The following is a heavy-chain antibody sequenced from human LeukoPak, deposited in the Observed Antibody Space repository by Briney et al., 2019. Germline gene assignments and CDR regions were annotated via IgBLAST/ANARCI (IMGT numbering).Heavy chain of an antibody. D-gene: IGHD6-13*01. J-gene: IGHJ4*02. CDR1: GFTFSSYS. CDR2: ISSSSSYI. V-gene: IGHV3-21*01. Sequence: GGSLRLSCAASGFTFSSYSMNWVRQAPGKGLEWVSSISSSSSYIYYADSVKGRFTISRDNAKNSLYLQMNSLRSKDTAVYSCARDRSIAAAGTLFTDYWGQGTLVTVSS. CDR3: ARDRSIAAAGTLFTDY.